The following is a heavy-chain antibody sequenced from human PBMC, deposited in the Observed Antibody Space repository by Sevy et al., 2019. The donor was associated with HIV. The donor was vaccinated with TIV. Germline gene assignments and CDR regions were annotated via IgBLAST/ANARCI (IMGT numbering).Heavy chain of an antibody. V-gene: IGHV1-18*01. J-gene: IGHJ6*02. Sequence: ASVKVSCKASGYTFTSYGISWVRQAPGQGLEWMGWISAYNGNTNYAQKLQGRVTMTTDTSTSTAYMERRSLGSDDTAVYYCAGTVTGYLYFYYYYGMDVWGQGTTVTVSS. CDR1: GYTFTSYG. CDR2: ISAYNGNT. D-gene: IGHD5-18*01. CDR3: AGTVTGYLYFYYYYGMDV.